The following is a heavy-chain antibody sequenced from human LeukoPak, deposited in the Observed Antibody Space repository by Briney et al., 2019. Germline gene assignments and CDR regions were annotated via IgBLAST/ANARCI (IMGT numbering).Heavy chain of an antibody. CDR1: GGSFSGYY. Sequence: PSETLSLTCAVYGGSFSGYYWSWIRQPPGKGLEWIGEINHSGSTNYNPSLKSRVTISVDTSKNQFSLKLSSVTAADTAVYYCARRTAMVDYYYYGMDVWGQGTTVTVSS. D-gene: IGHD5-18*01. CDR3: ARRTAMVDYYYYGMDV. V-gene: IGHV4-34*01. CDR2: INHSGST. J-gene: IGHJ6*02.